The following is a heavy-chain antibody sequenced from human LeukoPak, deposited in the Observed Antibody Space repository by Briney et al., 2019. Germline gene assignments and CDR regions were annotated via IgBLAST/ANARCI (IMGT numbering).Heavy chain of an antibody. Sequence: ASVKVSCKVSGYTLTELSMHWVRQAPGKGLEWVGGFDPEDGETIYAQKFQGRVTITEDTSTDTAYMELSSLGSEDTAVYYCATDMRDYVWGSYRRFDYWGQGTLVTVSS. D-gene: IGHD3-16*02. CDR3: ATDMRDYVWGSYRRFDY. CDR2: FDPEDGET. J-gene: IGHJ4*02. CDR1: GYTLTELS. V-gene: IGHV1-24*01.